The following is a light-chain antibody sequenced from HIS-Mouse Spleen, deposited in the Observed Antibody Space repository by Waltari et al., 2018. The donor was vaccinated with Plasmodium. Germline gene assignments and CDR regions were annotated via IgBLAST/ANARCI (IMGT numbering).Light chain of an antibody. Sequence: EIATTQSTATLSVSPEERATLSCRASQSVSSNLAWYQHKPCPAPRLLIYGASTRATGIPARFSGSGSGTEFTLTISSLQSEDFAVYYCQQYNNWSFAFGPGTKVDIK. CDR1: QSVSSN. J-gene: IGKJ3*01. CDR3: QQYNNWSFA. V-gene: IGKV3-15*01. CDR2: GAS.